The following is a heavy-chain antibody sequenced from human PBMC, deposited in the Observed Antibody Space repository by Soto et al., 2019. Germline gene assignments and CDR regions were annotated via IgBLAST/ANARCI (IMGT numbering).Heavy chain of an antibody. CDR2: ISGSGNNR. CDR1: GFTFKNYG. J-gene: IGHJ4*02. Sequence: EVHLLESGGGLVQPGGSLRLSCAASGFTFKNYGMSWVRQAPGKGLEWVSVISGSGNNRYYADSVTGRFTISRDNSKNTAYLEMNSLRAADTAVYYCARGEITTAGTFEFWGLGTLVTVSS. V-gene: IGHV3-23*01. D-gene: IGHD6-13*01. CDR3: ARGEITTAGTFEF.